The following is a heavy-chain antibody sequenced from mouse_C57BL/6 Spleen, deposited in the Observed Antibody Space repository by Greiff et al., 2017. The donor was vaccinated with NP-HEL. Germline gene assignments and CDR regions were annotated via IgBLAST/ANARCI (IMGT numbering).Heavy chain of an antibody. CDR1: GYTFTSYW. D-gene: IGHD1-1*01. V-gene: IGHV1-59*01. CDR2: IDPSDSYT. Sequence: QVQLQQPGAELVRPGTSVKLSCKASGYTFTSYWMHWVKQRPGQGLEWIGVIDPSDSYTNYNQKFKGKATLTVDTSSSTAYMQLSSLTSEDSAVYYCARYGSSYTGGAMDYWGQGTSVTVSS. CDR3: ARYGSSYTGGAMDY. J-gene: IGHJ4*01.